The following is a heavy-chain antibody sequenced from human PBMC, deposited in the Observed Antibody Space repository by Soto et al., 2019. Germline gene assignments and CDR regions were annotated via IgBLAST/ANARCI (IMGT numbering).Heavy chain of an antibody. CDR2: IYYSGST. Sequence: PSETLSLTCTVSGGSISSYYWSWIRQPPGKGLEWIGYIYYSGSTNYNPSLKSRVTISVDTSKNQFSLKLSSVTAADTAVYYCASVHGSGSLYYYMDVWGKGTTVTVSS. CDR3: ASVHGSGSLYYYMDV. J-gene: IGHJ6*03. CDR1: GGSISSYY. V-gene: IGHV4-59*01. D-gene: IGHD3-10*01.